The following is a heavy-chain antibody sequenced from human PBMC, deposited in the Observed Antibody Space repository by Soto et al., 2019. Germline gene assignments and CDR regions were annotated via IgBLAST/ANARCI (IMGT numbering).Heavy chain of an antibody. CDR3: ARDGAYCRGLGCRDYYHYMDV. CDR1: GFSFSDYS. J-gene: IGHJ6*03. Sequence: EVQLVESGGGLVKPGGSLRLSCAASGFSFSDYSMNWVRQPPGKGLEWVSSISGSSSYISYTDSLKGRFTVSRDNAKKSLYLQVNRLRAEDTAVYYCARDGAYCRGLGCRDYYHYMDVWGKGTTVTVSS. V-gene: IGHV3-21*01. CDR2: ISGSSSYI. D-gene: IGHD2-15*01.